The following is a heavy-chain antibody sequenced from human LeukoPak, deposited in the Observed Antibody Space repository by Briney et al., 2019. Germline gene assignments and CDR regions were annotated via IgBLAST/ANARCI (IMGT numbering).Heavy chain of an antibody. CDR1: GFTFSSYS. CDR3: ARDANRTYAVGLNYGMDV. J-gene: IGHJ6*02. V-gene: IGHV3-21*01. D-gene: IGHD4/OR15-4a*01. CDR2: ISSSSSYI. Sequence: PGGSLRLSCAASGFTFSSYSMNWVRQAPGKGLEWVSSISSSSSYIYYADSVKGRFTISRVNAKNSLYLQMNSLRAEDTAVYYCARDANRTYAVGLNYGMDVWGQGTTVTVSS.